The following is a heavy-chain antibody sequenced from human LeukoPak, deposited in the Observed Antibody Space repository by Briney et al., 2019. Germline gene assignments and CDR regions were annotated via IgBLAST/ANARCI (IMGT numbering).Heavy chain of an antibody. CDR1: GYTFTSYG. Sequence: ASVKVSCKASGYTFTSYGISWVRQAPGQGLEWMGWISAYNGNTNYAQKLQGRVTMTTDTSTSTAYMELRSLRSDDTAVYYCARGFHSGSYYYDAFDIWGQGTMVTVSS. V-gene: IGHV1-18*01. CDR2: ISAYNGNT. D-gene: IGHD1-26*01. J-gene: IGHJ3*02. CDR3: ARGFHSGSYYYDAFDI.